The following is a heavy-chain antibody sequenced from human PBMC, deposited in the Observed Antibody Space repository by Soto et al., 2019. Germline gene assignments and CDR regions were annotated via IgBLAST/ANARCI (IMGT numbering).Heavy chain of an antibody. J-gene: IGHJ6*02. V-gene: IGHV3-53*02. Sequence: EVQLVETGGALIQPGGSLRLSCAASGFAVSNHYMNWVRQAPGKGLEWVSIIRTAGSTYYADSVKGRLTIYSDNSKNTVSLEMNSLRVEDTAVYYCARNSTMDVWGQGTTVIVSS. CDR1: GFAVSNHY. CDR3: ARNSTMDV. D-gene: IGHD2-15*01. CDR2: IRTAGST.